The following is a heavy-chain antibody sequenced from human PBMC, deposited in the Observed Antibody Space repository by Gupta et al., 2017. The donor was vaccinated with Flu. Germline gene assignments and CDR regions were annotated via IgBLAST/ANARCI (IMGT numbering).Heavy chain of an antibody. CDR1: GGLFRSYA. CDR2: IIAIFGTT. Sequence: QVQLVQSGAEVKKPGSSVKISCQASGGLFRSYAINWVRQPPGQGLEWMGGIIAIFGTTNYAQEFQGRVTITADESTSTAYMELSSLRYEDTAVYYCARGPFYYYSYMDVWGKGTTVTVSS. J-gene: IGHJ6*03. CDR3: ARGPFYYYSYMDV. V-gene: IGHV1-69*01.